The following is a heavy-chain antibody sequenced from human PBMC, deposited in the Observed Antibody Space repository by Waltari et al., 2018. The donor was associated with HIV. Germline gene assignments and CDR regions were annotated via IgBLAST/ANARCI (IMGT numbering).Heavy chain of an antibody. CDR1: GYTFTGYS. CDR3: ATPSYDSSGYYSAGSEFDY. Sequence: QVQLVQSGAEVKKPGASVKVSCKSSGYTFTGYSIHWVRTAPGQGLEWMGGINPNSGGTNYAQNVQGRVTMTRDTSISTAYMELSRLRSDDTAVYYCATPSYDSSGYYSAGSEFDYWGQGTLVTVSS. J-gene: IGHJ4*02. V-gene: IGHV1-2*02. CDR2: INPNSGGT. D-gene: IGHD3-22*01.